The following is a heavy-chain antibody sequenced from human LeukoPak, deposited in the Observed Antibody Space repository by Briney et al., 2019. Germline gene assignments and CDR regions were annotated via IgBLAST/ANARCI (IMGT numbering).Heavy chain of an antibody. CDR3: ARRGDATDAFDI. CDR1: GDRVSSNSAA. J-gene: IGHJ3*02. V-gene: IGHV6-1*01. Sequence: SQTLSLTCAISGDRVSSNSAAWNWIRQSPSRGLEWLERTYYRSKWYNDYAVSVKSRITINPDTSKNQFSLQLNSVTPEDTAVYYCARRGDATDAFDIWGQGTMVTVSS. D-gene: IGHD2-21*02. CDR2: TYYRSKWYN.